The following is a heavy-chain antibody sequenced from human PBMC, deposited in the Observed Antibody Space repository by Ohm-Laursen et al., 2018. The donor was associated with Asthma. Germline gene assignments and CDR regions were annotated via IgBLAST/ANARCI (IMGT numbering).Heavy chain of an antibody. CDR1: GFTFSSYG. J-gene: IGHJ3*01. CDR3: AKPKYGSGSYYPDAFDV. CDR2: ISYDGSNK. V-gene: IGHV3-30*18. D-gene: IGHD3-10*01. Sequence: SLRLSCSASGFTFSSYGMHWVRQAPGKGLEWVAVISYDGSNKYYADSVKGRFTISRDNAKNSVYLQMNSLRAEDTALYYCAKPKYGSGSYYPDAFDVWGQGTMVTVSS.